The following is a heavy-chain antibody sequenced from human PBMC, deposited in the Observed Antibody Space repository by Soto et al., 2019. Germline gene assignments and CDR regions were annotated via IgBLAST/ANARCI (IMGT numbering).Heavy chain of an antibody. V-gene: IGHV3-23*01. CDR2: ISGSGGST. CDR3: AKDRGSYYYYYGMDV. D-gene: IGHD3-10*01. Sequence: GGSLRLSCAASGFTFSSYAMSWVRQAPGKGLEWVSAISGSGGSTYYADSVKGRFTISRDNSKNTLYLQMNSLRAEDTAVYYCAKDRGSYYYYYGMDVWGQGTTVTVPS. CDR1: GFTFSSYA. J-gene: IGHJ6*02.